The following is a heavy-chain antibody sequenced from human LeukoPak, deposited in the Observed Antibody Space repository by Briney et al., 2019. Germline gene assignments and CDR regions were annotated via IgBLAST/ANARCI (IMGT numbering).Heavy chain of an antibody. CDR3: TRDHCRGDNCRSFDY. CDR2: IGAYNGDT. V-gene: IGHV1-18*04. J-gene: IGHJ4*02. D-gene: IGHD2-15*01. Sequence: GASVKVSCKPSVYTFTSFGISWVLQAPGQGLEWMGWIGAYNGDTNYAQKFQGRVTMTTDTSTSTAYMDLRSLRSDDTAVYYCTRDHCRGDNCRSFDYWGQGTLVTVSS. CDR1: VYTFTSFG.